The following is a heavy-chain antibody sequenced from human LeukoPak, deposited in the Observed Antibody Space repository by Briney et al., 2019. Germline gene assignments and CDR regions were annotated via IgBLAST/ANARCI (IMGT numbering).Heavy chain of an antibody. D-gene: IGHD4-17*01. J-gene: IGHJ6*03. V-gene: IGHV4-59*01. Sequence: SETLSLTCTVSGGSISSYYWSWIRQPPGKGLEWIGYIYYSGSTNYNPSLKSRVTISVDTSKNQFSLKLSSVTAADTAVYYCARDRDYGDYYYYMDVWGKGTTSPSP. CDR2: IYYSGST. CDR3: ARDRDYGDYYYYMDV. CDR1: GGSISSYY.